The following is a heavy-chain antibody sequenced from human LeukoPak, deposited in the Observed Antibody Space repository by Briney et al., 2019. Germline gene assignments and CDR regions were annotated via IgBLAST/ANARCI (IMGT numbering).Heavy chain of an antibody. CDR1: GFTFSNAW. V-gene: IGHV3-15*01. J-gene: IGHJ4*02. D-gene: IGHD3-10*01. Sequence: AGSLRLSCAASGFTFSNAWMSWVRQAPGKGLEWVGRIKSKTDGGTTDYAAPVKGRFTISRDDSKNTLYLQMNSLKTEDTALYYCTTTYYYGSGVFDYWGQGTLVTVSS. CDR2: IKSKTDGGTT. CDR3: TTTYYYGSGVFDY.